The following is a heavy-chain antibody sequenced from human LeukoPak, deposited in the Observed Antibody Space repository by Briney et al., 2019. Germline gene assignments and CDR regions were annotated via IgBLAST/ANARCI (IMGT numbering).Heavy chain of an antibody. CDR3: ARDPGLYCSGGSSYLDY. V-gene: IGHV3-64*01. D-gene: IGHD2-15*01. J-gene: IGHJ4*02. CDR2: ISSNGGST. Sequence: GSLRLSFAASGFTFSSYAMHWVRQAPGKGLEYVSAISSNGGSTYYANSVKGRFTTSRDNSKNTLYLQMGRLRAEDMAVYYCARDPGLYCSGGSSYLDYWGQGTLVTVSS. CDR1: GFTFSSYA.